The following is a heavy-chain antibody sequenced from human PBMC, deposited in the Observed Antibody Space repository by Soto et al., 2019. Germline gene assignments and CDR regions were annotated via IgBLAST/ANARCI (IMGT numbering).Heavy chain of an antibody. J-gene: IGHJ6*01. CDR2: INHSGST. D-gene: IGHD3-22*01. V-gene: IGHV4-34*01. CDR1: GGSFSGYY. Sequence: QVQLQQWGAGLLKPSETLSLTCAVYGGSFSGYYWSWIRQPPGKGLEWIGEINHSGSTNYNPSLKSRVTISVDTSKNQFSLKLSSVTAADTAVYYCARGRDYYDSSGYRYYYGMDVW. CDR3: ARGRDYYDSSGYRYYYGMDV.